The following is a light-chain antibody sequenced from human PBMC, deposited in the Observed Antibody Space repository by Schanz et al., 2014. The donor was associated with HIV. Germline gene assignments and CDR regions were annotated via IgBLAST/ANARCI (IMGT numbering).Light chain of an antibody. V-gene: IGKV1-5*03. Sequence: DIQMTQSPSTLSASVGDRITITCRASQSISEWLAWYQQKSGKAPNLLISEASTSESGVPSRFSGSGSGTEFTLTISSLQPEDFATYYCQQSYSTEFTFGPGTKVDIK. CDR2: EAS. J-gene: IGKJ3*01. CDR3: QQSYSTEFT. CDR1: QSISEW.